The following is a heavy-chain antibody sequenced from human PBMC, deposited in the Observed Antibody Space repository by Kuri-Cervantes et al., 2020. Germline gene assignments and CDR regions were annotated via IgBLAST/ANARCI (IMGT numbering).Heavy chain of an antibody. Sequence: GGSLRLSCTASGFTFRGYSMNWVRQAPEKGLERVSYISSSSSIIYYVDSVKGRFTISRDNAKNSLYLQMNSLRAEDTALYYCTRDYCDYWGQGTLVTVSS. CDR2: ISSSSSII. CDR1: GFTFRGYS. CDR3: TRDYCDY. V-gene: IGHV3-48*04. J-gene: IGHJ4*02.